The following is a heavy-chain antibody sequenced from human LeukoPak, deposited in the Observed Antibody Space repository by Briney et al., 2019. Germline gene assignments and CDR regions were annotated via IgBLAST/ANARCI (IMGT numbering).Heavy chain of an antibody. CDR1: GFTFSSYE. D-gene: IGHD3-9*01. CDR2: IRGSGGYA. V-gene: IGHV3-23*01. CDR3: AKSLGQDDILTAFDS. Sequence: GGSLRLSCAASGFTFSSYEMNWVRQAPGKGLEWVSSIRGSGGYAFQADSAKGRFTISRDNSKNTLYLQMNSLRAEDTAVYYCAKSLGQDDILTAFDSWGQGTLVTVSS. J-gene: IGHJ4*02.